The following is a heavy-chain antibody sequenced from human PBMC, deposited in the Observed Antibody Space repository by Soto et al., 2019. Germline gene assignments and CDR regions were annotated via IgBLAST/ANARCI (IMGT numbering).Heavy chain of an antibody. CDR2: IYYSGST. CDR1: GGSISSGGYY. CDR3: ARENGYESLTGYYLWRAFDS. D-gene: IGHD3-9*01. Sequence: TLSLTYTVSGGSISSGGYYWSWIRQHPGKGLEWIGYIYYSGSTYYNPSLKSRVTISVDTSKNQFSLKLSSVTAADTAVYYCARENGYESLTGYYLWRAFDSWGQGTMVTVSS. V-gene: IGHV4-31*03. J-gene: IGHJ3*02.